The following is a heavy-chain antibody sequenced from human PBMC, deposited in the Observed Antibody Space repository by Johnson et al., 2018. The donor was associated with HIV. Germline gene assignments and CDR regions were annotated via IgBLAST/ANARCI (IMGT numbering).Heavy chain of an antibody. D-gene: IGHD2-15*01. CDR1: EFTFSGSA. Sequence: VQLVESGGGLVQPGGSLKLACAASEFTFSGSALDWVRQDSGKGLEWVGHIRSKGNNYATAYAEAAKGRFTISRDDSQNTAYLQMNRLKTEDTAVYYCTKLVGYCSGGGCYTPGDIWGQGTMVTVPS. J-gene: IGHJ3*02. V-gene: IGHV3-73*02. CDR2: IRSKGNNYAT. CDR3: TKLVGYCSGGGCYTPGDI.